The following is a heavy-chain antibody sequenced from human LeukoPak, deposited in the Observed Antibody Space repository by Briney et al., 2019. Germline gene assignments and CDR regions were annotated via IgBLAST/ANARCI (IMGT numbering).Heavy chain of an antibody. V-gene: IGHV1-18*01. CDR3: ARVSDTSMVTPGFDS. CDR1: GYNFNRYT. CDR2: VSTSNGDT. D-gene: IGHD5-18*01. Sequence: GASVKVSCKTSGYNFNRYTITWVRQAPGQGLEWMGWVSTSNGDTSYADKFQGRVTMTTETVTKTTYMELRRLRSGDTAMYFCARVSDTSMVTPGFDSWGQGTLVTVSS. J-gene: IGHJ4*02.